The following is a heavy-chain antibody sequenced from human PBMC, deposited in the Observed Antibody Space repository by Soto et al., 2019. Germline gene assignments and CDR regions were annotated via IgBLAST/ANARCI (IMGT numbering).Heavy chain of an antibody. CDR2: IKQDGSEK. D-gene: IGHD2-15*01. Sequence: PGGSLRLSCAASGFTFSSYWMSWVRQAPGKGLEWVANIKQDGSEKYYVDSVKGRFTISRDNAKNSLYLQMNSLRAEDTAVYYCARDGVDVYYGMDVWGQGTTVTVS. CDR3: ARDGVDVYYGMDV. V-gene: IGHV3-7*03. CDR1: GFTFSSYW. J-gene: IGHJ6*02.